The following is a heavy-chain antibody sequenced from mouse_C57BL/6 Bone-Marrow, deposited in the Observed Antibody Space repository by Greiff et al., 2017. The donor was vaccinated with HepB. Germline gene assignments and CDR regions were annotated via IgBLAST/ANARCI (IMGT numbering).Heavy chain of an antibody. CDR2: ISSGGSYT. D-gene: IGHD2-5*01. CDR1: GFTFSSYG. CDR3: ARTSNYEAMDY. Sequence: EVQLQESGGDLVKPGGSLKLSCAASGFTFSSYGMSWVRQTPDKRLEWVATISSGGSYTYYPDSVKGRFTISRDNAKNTLYLQMSSLKSEDTAMYYCARTSNYEAMDYWGQGTSVTVSS. J-gene: IGHJ4*01. V-gene: IGHV5-6*01.